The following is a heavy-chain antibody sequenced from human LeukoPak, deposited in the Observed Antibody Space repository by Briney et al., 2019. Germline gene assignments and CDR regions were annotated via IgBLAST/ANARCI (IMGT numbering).Heavy chain of an antibody. CDR2: IYGGGNT. J-gene: IGHJ4*02. CDR3: ASEVGSSTNY. V-gene: IGHV3-53*01. Sequence: ETLSLTCTVSGGSISSSSYYWGWIRQAPGKGLEWVSIIYGGGNTYYADSVKGRFTISRDNSKNTLYLQMSSLRAEDTAVYYCASEVGSSTNYWGQGTLVTVSS. D-gene: IGHD1-26*01. CDR1: GGSISSSSYY.